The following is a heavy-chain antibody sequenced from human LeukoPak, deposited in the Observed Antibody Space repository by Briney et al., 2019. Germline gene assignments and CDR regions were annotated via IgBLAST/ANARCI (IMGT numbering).Heavy chain of an antibody. V-gene: IGHV1-69*13. CDR1: GGTFSSYA. CDR2: IIPIFGTA. Sequence: ASVKVSCKASGGTFSSYAISWVRQAPGQGLEWMGGIIPIFGTANYAQKFQGRVTITADESTSTAYMELSSLRSEDTAVYYCARDDPGAERDYYYGMDVWAKGPRSPSP. D-gene: IGHD1-26*01. J-gene: IGHJ6*02. CDR3: ARDDPGAERDYYYGMDV.